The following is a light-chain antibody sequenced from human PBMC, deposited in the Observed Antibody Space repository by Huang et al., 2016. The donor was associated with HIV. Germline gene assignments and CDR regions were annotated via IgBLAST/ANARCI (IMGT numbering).Light chain of an antibody. V-gene: IGKV2-28*01. Sequence: EIVMTQSPLSLPVSPGQPASISCTSSQNLLHSSGHNRLDWYPQKPGQSPQLLIFLTSNRASGVPDKFTGSGSGSNFTLSINKVQPDDVGIYYCMQGLQTPPTFGQGTKLEI. CDR1: QNLLHSSGHNR. J-gene: IGKJ2*01. CDR2: LTS. CDR3: MQGLQTPPT.